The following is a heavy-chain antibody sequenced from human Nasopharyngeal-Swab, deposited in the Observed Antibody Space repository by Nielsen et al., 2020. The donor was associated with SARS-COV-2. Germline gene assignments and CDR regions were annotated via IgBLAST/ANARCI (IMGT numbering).Heavy chain of an antibody. CDR1: GGSISSSSYY. Sequence: SETLSLTCTVSGGSISSSSYYWGWIRQPPGKGLEWIGGIYYSGSTYYNPSLKSRVTISVDTSKNQFSLKLSSVTAADTAVYYCARLGDYDYSNYFFDYWGQGTLVTVSS. D-gene: IGHD4-11*01. J-gene: IGHJ4*02. V-gene: IGHV4-39*01. CDR3: ARLGDYDYSNYFFDY. CDR2: IYYSGST.